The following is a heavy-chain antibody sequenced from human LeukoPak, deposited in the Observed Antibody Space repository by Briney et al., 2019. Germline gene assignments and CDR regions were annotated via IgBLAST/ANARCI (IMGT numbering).Heavy chain of an antibody. D-gene: IGHD6-19*01. CDR1: GGTFSSYA. V-gene: IGHV1-69*04. J-gene: IGHJ4*02. CDR3: ARDPPGIAVDYFDY. Sequence: ASVKVSCKASGGTFSSYAISWVRQAPGQGLEWMGRFIPILGIANYAQKFQGRVTITADKSTSTAYMELSSLRSEDTAVYYCARDPPGIAVDYFDYWGQGTLVTVSP. CDR2: FIPILGIA.